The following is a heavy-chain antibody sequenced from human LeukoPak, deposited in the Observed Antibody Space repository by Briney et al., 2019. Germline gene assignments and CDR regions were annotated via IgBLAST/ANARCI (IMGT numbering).Heavy chain of an antibody. V-gene: IGHV1-18*01. Sequence: ASVKVSCKASGGTFSSYAISWVRQAPGQGLEWMGWISAYNGNTNYAQKLQGRVTMTTDTSTSTAYMELRSLRSDDTAVYYCARELDIAVNWFDPWGQGTLVTVSS. J-gene: IGHJ5*02. CDR3: ARELDIAVNWFDP. CDR1: GGTFSSYA. D-gene: IGHD5-12*01. CDR2: ISAYNGNT.